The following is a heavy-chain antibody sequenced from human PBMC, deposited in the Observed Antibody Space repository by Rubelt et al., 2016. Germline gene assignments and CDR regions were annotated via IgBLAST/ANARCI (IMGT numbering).Heavy chain of an antibody. CDR1: GGTFSSYS. D-gene: IGHD2-2*01. CDR2: IIPILGVA. J-gene: IGHJ4*02. Sequence: QVQLVQSGAEVKKPGSSVKVSCKASGGTFSSYSISWVRQAPGQGLEWMGRIIPILGVANYAQKFQGRVTITADKSTSTAYRELSSLTSEDTSVYYCASRYCSTTSCYHFDYWGQGTLVTVSS. CDR3: ASRYCSTTSCYHFDY. V-gene: IGHV1-69*09.